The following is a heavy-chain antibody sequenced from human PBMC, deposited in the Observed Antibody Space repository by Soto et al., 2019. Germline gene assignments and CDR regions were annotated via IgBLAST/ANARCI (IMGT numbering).Heavy chain of an antibody. CDR1: DCSVVTSYY. CDR2: LYHIGTT. V-gene: IGHV4-38-2*02. CDR3: ARVAATAPESHSAY. D-gene: IGHD6-25*01. Sequence: SETLSLTCTVSDCSVVTSYYWGWIRQPPGGGLEWIGSLYHIGTTYCNPSLRSRATISVAPSKNQFFLQLTSLTAADTAVYYCARVAATAPESHSAYWGPGTLVPVSS. J-gene: IGHJ4*02.